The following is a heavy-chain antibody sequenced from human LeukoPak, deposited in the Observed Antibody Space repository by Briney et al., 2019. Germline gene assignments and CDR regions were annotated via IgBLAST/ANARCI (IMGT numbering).Heavy chain of an antibody. J-gene: IGHJ4*02. V-gene: IGHV7-4-1*02. CDR3: ARDKYYYDSSGYYYGTGYFDY. D-gene: IGHD3-22*01. Sequence: ASVKVSCTASGYTFTSYAMNWVRQAPGQGLEWMGWINTNTGNPTYAQGFTGRFVFSLDTSVSTAYLQISSLKAEDTAVYYCARDKYYYDSSGYYYGTGYFDYWGQGTLVTVSS. CDR1: GYTFTSYA. CDR2: INTNTGNP.